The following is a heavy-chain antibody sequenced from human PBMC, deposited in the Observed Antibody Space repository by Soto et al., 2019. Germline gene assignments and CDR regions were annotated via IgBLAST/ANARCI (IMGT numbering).Heavy chain of an antibody. CDR1: GFTFSSYG. V-gene: IGHV3-30*18. J-gene: IGHJ4*02. CDR3: AKGRGQCDDFWSGDY. Sequence: QVQLVESGGGVVQPGRSLRLSCAASGFTFSSYGMHWVRQAPGKGLEWVAVISHDGSNEWYGDSVKGRFIISRDNSKNTLYLQINSLRAEDTAVYYCAKGRGQCDDFWSGDYLGQGTLVTVSS. CDR2: ISHDGSNE. D-gene: IGHD3-3*01.